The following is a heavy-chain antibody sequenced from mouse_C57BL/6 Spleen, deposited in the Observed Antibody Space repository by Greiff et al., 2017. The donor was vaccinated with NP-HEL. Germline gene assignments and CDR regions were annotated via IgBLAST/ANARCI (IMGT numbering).Heavy chain of an antibody. CDR2: ILPGSGST. CDR1: GYTFTGYW. Sequence: VQLKQSGAELMKPGASVKLSCKATGYTFTGYWIEWVKQRPGHGLEWIGEILPGSGSTNYNEKFKGKATFTADTSSNTAYMQLSSLTTEDSAIYYCARTPSSTTVVARYFDVWGTGTTVTVSS. V-gene: IGHV1-9*01. J-gene: IGHJ1*03. D-gene: IGHD1-1*01. CDR3: ARTPSSTTVVARYFDV.